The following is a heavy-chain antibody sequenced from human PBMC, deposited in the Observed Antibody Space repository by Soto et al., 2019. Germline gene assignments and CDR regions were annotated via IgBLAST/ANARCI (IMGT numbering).Heavy chain of an antibody. Sequence: QVQLVQSGAEVKKPGSSVKVSCKASGGTFSSYTISWVRQAPGQGLEWMGRIIPILGIANYAQKFQVRVTITADKSTSTAYMELSSLRSEDTAVYYCARTLVVTASTFDYWGQGTLVTVSS. V-gene: IGHV1-69*02. CDR3: ARTLVVTASTFDY. CDR2: IIPILGIA. D-gene: IGHD2-21*02. CDR1: GGTFSSYT. J-gene: IGHJ4*02.